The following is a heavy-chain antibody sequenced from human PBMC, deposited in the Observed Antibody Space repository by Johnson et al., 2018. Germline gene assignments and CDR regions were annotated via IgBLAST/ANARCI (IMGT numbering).Heavy chain of an antibody. J-gene: IGHJ6*03. D-gene: IGHD3-16*01. Sequence: VQLVESGGGLVQPGRSLRLSCTGSGFTFDGYAMHWFRQTPGKGLEWVSGITWNSGRIVYAGSVKGRFTISRDNAKNSLFLQMNSLRVEDTALYFCAKDRQRGRTPGFYYMSVWGKGTTVTVSS. CDR3: AKDRQRGRTPGFYYMSV. V-gene: IGHV3-9*01. CDR1: GFTFDGYA. CDR2: ITWNSGRI.